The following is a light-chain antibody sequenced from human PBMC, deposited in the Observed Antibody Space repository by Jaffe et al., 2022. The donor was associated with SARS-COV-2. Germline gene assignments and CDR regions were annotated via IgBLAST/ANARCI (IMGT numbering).Light chain of an antibody. CDR1: QSVLYSSNNKNY. CDR3: QQYYGTPFT. CDR2: WAS. J-gene: IGKJ3*01. V-gene: IGKV4-1*01. Sequence: DIVMTQSPESLAVSLGERATINCKSTQSVLYSSNNKNYLAWYQQKPGQPPKLLIYWASTRESGVPDRFSGSGSGTDFTLTISSLQAEDVAVYYCQQYYGTPFTFGPGTKVDIK.